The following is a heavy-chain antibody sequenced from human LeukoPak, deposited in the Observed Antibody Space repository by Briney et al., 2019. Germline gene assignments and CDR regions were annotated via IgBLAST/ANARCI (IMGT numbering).Heavy chain of an antibody. CDR1: GSTFSSYS. J-gene: IGHJ4*02. V-gene: IGHV3-21*01. CDR2: ISSSSSYI. CDR3: ARDRGIPGRFDY. Sequence: GGSLRLSCAASGSTFSSYSMNWVRQAPGKGLEWVSSISSSSSYIYYADSVKGRFTISRDNAKNSLYLQMNSLRAEDTAVYYCARDRGIPGRFDYWGQGTLVTVSS.